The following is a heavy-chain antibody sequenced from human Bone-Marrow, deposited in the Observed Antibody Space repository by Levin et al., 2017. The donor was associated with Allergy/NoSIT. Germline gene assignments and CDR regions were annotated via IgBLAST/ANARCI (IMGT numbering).Heavy chain of an antibody. CDR1: GDSISRYY. CDR3: ARDAQTSPTRNYGMDD. Sequence: GSLRLSCTVSGDSISRYYWSWIRQPPGKGLEWIGYIYYSGSTNYNPSLKSRVTISVDTSKNQFSLDLNFVTAADTAVYYWARDAQTSPTRNYGMDDWGQGTTVTVAS. J-gene: IGHJ6*02. CDR2: IYYSGST. V-gene: IGHV4-59*01.